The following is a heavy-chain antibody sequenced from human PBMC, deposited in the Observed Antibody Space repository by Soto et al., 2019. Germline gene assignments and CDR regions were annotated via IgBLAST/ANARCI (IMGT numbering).Heavy chain of an antibody. CDR1: GFTVSSNY. V-gene: IGHV3-21*01. CDR2: ISSSSSYI. J-gene: IGHJ6*02. CDR3: ARAIVVVPAAEVITTFYYYYGMDV. D-gene: IGHD2-2*01. Sequence: EVQLVETGGGLIQPGGSLRLSCAASGFTVSSNYMSWVRQAPGKGLECVSSISSSSSYIYYADSVKGRFTISRDNAKNSLYLQMNSLRAEDTAVYYCARAIVVVPAAEVITTFYYYYGMDVWGQGTTVTVSS.